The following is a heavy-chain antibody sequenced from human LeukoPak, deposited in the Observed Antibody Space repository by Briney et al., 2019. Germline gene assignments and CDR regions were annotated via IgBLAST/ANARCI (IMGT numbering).Heavy chain of an antibody. CDR1: GGSISSYY. D-gene: IGHD2-2*01. V-gene: IGHV4-59*01. CDR2: IYYSGST. J-gene: IGHJ5*02. CDR3: ARAIGYCSSTSCQNWFDP. Sequence: PSETLSLTCTVSGGSISSYYWSWIRQPPGKGLEWIGYIYYSGSTNYNPSLKSRVTISVDTSKNQFSLKLSSVTAADTAVYYCARAIGYCSSTSCQNWFDPWGQGTLVTVSS.